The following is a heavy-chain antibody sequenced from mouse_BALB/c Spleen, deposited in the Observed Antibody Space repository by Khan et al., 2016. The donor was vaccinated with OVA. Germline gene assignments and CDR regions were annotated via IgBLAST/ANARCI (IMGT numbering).Heavy chain of an antibody. CDR2: VTYSGNT. V-gene: IGHV3-8*02. Sequence: EVQLQESGPSLVKPSQTLSPTCSVTGDSITSGFWNWIRKFPGNKFEHMGYVTYSGNTYYNPSLKSRISITRDTSKSQYYLQLNSVTTEDTATYFCARSYGSWAMDNWGQGTSVTVSS. CDR3: ARSYGSWAMDN. CDR1: GDSITSGF. D-gene: IGHD1-1*01. J-gene: IGHJ4*01.